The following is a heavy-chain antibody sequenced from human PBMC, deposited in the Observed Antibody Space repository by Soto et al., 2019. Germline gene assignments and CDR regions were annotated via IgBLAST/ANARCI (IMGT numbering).Heavy chain of an antibody. CDR1: GFTFSSYA. CDR3: AKARSVVVVAATGY. D-gene: IGHD2-15*01. J-gene: IGHJ4*02. Sequence: PGGSLRLSCAASGFTFSSYAMSWVRQAPGKGLEWVSAISGSGGSTYYADSVKGRFTISRDNSKNTLYLQMNSLRAEDTAVYYCAKARSVVVVAATGYWGQGTLVTVSS. CDR2: ISGSGGST. V-gene: IGHV3-23*01.